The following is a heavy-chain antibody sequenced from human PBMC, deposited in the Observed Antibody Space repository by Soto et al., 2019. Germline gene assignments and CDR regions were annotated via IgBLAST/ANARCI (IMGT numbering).Heavy chain of an antibody. CDR1: GYTFTSYG. Sequence: ASVKVSCKASGYTFTSYGIHWVRQAPGQRLEWMGWINAANGDTKYSPKFRGRVTITRDTSASTAYMELSSLRSEDTAVYYCVRRHVSATGIDWFDPWGQGTLVTVSS. D-gene: IGHD6-13*01. CDR2: INAANGDT. CDR3: VRRHVSATGIDWFDP. V-gene: IGHV1-3*01. J-gene: IGHJ5*02.